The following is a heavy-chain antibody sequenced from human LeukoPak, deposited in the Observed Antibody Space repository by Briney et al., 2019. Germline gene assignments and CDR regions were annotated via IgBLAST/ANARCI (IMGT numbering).Heavy chain of an antibody. V-gene: IGHV3-21*05. Sequence: GGSLRLSCAASGFTFSYFEMNWVRQAPGKGLELVSYISSSSSYIYYADSVKGRFTISRDNAKNSLYLQMNSLRAEDTAVYYCAREGYDILTGYYYYYMDVWGKGTTVTISS. CDR3: AREGYDILTGYYYYYMDV. J-gene: IGHJ6*03. CDR1: GFTFSYFE. D-gene: IGHD3-9*01. CDR2: ISSSSSYI.